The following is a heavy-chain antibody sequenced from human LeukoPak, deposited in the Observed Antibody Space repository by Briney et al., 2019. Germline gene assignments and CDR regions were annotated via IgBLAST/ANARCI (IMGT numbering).Heavy chain of an antibody. J-gene: IGHJ6*02. CDR2: ISIGGITI. V-gene: IGHV3-48*01. Sequence: PGCSVRLSYAASGFSFSSDGTHCVSQAAGGWLGWLSYISIGGITIIYADSVKGRCTISRDKAKNSMYQQINRLRAEQTAMYYCARDHSGTYYKRPTPGMDVGGQGTTVTVSS. CDR3: ARDHSGTYYKRPTPGMDV. D-gene: IGHD3-10*01. CDR1: GFSFSSDG.